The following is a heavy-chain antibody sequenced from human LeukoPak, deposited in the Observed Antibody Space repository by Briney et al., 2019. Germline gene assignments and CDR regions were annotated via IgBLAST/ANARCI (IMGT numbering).Heavy chain of an antibody. CDR3: ARVYYYDSSGYYGRDAFDI. CDR1: GDSVSSNSAA. D-gene: IGHD3-22*01. J-gene: IGHJ3*02. Sequence: SQTLSLTCAISGDSVSSNSAAWNWIRQSPSRGLEWLGRTYYRSKWYNDYAVSVKSRITINPDTSKNQFSLQLNSVTPEDTAVYYCARVYYYDSSGYYGRDAFDIWGQGTMVTVSS. CDR2: TYYRSKWYN. V-gene: IGHV6-1*01.